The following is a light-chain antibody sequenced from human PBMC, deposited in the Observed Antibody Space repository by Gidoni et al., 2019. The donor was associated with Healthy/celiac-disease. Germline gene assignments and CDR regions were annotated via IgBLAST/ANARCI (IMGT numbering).Light chain of an antibody. V-gene: IGKV2-30*01. CDR1: QSLVYSDGNTY. CDR2: KVS. CDR3: MQGKHWPPT. J-gene: IGKJ1*01. Sequence: DVVMTQSPLSLLVTLGQPASISCRSSQSLVYSDGNTYLNWFHLKPVQSPTRLIDKVSNRDSGVPDRFSGSASGTDFTLKISWVEAEDVGVYYCMQGKHWPPTFGQGTKVEIK.